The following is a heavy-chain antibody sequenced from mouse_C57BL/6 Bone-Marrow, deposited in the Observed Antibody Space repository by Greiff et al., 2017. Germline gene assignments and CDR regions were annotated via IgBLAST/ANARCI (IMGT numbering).Heavy chain of an antibody. CDR2: ISGGGGNP. D-gene: IGHD1-1*01. Sequence: EVMLQESGGGLVKPGGSLKLSCAASGFTFSSYTMSWVRQTPEKRLEWVATISGGGGNPSYPDSVKGRFTISRDNAKNTLYLQMSSLRSEDTALYYGARHGFITTVVDFDYWGQGTTLTVSS. V-gene: IGHV5-9*01. CDR1: GFTFSSYT. CDR3: ARHGFITTVVDFDY. J-gene: IGHJ2*01.